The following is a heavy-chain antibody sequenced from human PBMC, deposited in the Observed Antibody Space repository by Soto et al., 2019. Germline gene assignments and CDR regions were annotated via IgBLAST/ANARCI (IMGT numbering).Heavy chain of an antibody. V-gene: IGHV3-48*02. D-gene: IGHD2-15*01. CDR3: ARGMTVAAGRHFDY. CDR1: GFTFSTHS. J-gene: IGHJ4*02. Sequence: LRLSCAASGFTFSTHSMNWVRQSPGKGLEWVAYISRSTTTIYYADSVEGRFTVSRDNAQDSLFLQMNSLRDDDTAMYYCARGMTVAAGRHFDYWGRGTQVTVSS. CDR2: ISRSTTTI.